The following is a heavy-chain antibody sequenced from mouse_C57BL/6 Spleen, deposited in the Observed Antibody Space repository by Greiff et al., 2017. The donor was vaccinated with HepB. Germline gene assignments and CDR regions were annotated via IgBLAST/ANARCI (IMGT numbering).Heavy chain of an antibody. Sequence: QVHVKQPGAELVMPGASVKLSCKASGYTFTSYWMHWVKQRPGQGLEWIGEIDPSDSYTNYNQKFKGKSTLTVDKSSSTAYMQLSSLTSEDSAVYYCARWGKRFAYWGQGTLVTVSA. V-gene: IGHV1-69*01. J-gene: IGHJ3*01. CDR3: ARWGKRFAY. CDR2: IDPSDSYT. CDR1: GYTFTSYW.